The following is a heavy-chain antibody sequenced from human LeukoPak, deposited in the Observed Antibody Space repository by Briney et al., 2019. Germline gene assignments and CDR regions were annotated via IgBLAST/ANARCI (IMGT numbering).Heavy chain of an antibody. CDR2: ISYDGNNK. CDR1: GFTFSNSW. Sequence: GGSLRLSCAGSGFTFSNSWMGWVRQAPGKGLEWVAVISYDGNNKYYPDSVKGRFTISSDKSKNTLYLHMDSLRPEDTAVYYCARDYSNRFDYWGQGTLVTVSS. V-gene: IGHV3-30-3*01. D-gene: IGHD4-11*01. J-gene: IGHJ4*02. CDR3: ARDYSNRFDY.